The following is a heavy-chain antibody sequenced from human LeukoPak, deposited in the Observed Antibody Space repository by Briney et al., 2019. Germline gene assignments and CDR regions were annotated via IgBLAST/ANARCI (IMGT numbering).Heavy chain of an antibody. CDR3: ARDRHDYGDYVPNRFDP. Sequence: VASVKVSCKASGYTFTSYGISWVRQAPGQGLEWMGWISAYNGNTNYAQKLQGRVTMTTDTSTSTAYMELRSLRSDDTAVYYCARDRHDYGDYVPNRFDPWGQGTLVTVSS. CDR2: ISAYNGNT. CDR1: GYTFTSYG. V-gene: IGHV1-18*01. D-gene: IGHD4-17*01. J-gene: IGHJ5*02.